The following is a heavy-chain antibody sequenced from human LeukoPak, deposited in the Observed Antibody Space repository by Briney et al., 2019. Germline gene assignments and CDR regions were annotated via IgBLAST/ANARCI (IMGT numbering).Heavy chain of an antibody. CDR2: INTDGSST. D-gene: IGHD1-20*01. CDR3: ARGPYNWILDY. Sequence: PGGSLRLSCAASGFTFSSYWMHWVRQAPGKGLVWVSRINTDGSSTSYADSVKGRFTISRDNAKNTLYLQMNSLRAEDTAVYYCARGPYNWILDYWGQGTLVTVSS. V-gene: IGHV3-74*01. CDR1: GFTFSSYW. J-gene: IGHJ4*02.